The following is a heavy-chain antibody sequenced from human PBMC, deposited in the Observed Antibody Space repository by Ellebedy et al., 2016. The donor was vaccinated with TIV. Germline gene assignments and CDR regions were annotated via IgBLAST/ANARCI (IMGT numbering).Heavy chain of an antibody. Sequence: GESLKISXAASGFTFSSYSMNWVRQAPGKGLEWVSSISRSSTYIYYAVSVKGRFTISRDNAYNSLYLQMNSLRAEDTAVYYCTKVGPGAIEYFQHWGQGTLVSVSS. J-gene: IGHJ1*01. CDR2: ISRSSTYI. V-gene: IGHV3-21*01. D-gene: IGHD4/OR15-4a*01. CDR1: GFTFSSYS. CDR3: TKVGPGAIEYFQH.